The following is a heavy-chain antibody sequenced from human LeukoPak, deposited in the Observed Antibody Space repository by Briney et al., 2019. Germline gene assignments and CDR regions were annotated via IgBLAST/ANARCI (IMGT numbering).Heavy chain of an antibody. D-gene: IGHD5-12*01. V-gene: IGHV4-34*01. CDR1: GGSFSGYY. CDR2: INHSGST. J-gene: IGHJ4*02. Sequence: SETLSLTCAVYGGSFSGYYWSWIRQPPGKGLEWIGEINHSGSTNYNPSLKSRVTISVDTSKNQFSLKLSSVTAADTAVYYYARGLGYSGYDAVDYWGQGTLVTVSS. CDR3: ARGLGYSGYDAVDY.